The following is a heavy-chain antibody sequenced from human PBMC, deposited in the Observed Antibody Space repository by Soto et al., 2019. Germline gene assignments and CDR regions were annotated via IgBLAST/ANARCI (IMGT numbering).Heavy chain of an antibody. Sequence: GGSLRLSCAASGFRFDAYGFHWVRQAPGKGLEWVSYISSSGSTIYYADSVKRRFTISRDNAKNSLYLQMNSLRAEDTAVYYCASVDSSGTADYWGQGTLVTVSS. CDR2: ISSSGSTI. V-gene: IGHV3-48*04. CDR1: GFRFDAYG. CDR3: ASVDSSGTADY. J-gene: IGHJ4*02. D-gene: IGHD3-22*01.